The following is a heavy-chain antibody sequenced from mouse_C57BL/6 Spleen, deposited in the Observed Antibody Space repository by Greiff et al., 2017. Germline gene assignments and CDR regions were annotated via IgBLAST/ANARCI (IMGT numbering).Heavy chain of an antibody. CDR2: ISIGNGYT. V-gene: IGHV1-58*01. CDR3: APTTVDVDYAMDY. D-gene: IGHD1-1*01. Sequence: EVQLQQSGAELVRPGSSVKMSCKTSGYTFTSYGINWVKQRPGQGLGWIGYISIGNGYTEYNEKFKGKATLTSDTSSSTAYIQLSSMTSEDSAIYFCAPTTVDVDYAMDYWGQVTSVTVSS. J-gene: IGHJ4*01. CDR1: GYTFTSYG.